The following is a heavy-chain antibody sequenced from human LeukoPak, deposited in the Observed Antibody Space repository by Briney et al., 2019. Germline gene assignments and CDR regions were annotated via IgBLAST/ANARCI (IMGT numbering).Heavy chain of an antibody. V-gene: IGHV3-30-3*01. CDR2: ISYDGSNK. CDR3: AREDCTNGVCHFDY. Sequence: PGRSLRLSCAASGFTFSSYAMHWVRQAPGKGLEWVAVISYDGSNKYYADSVKGRFTISRDNSKNTLYLQMNSLRAEDTAVYYCAREDCTNGVCHFDYWGQGTLVTVSS. D-gene: IGHD2-8*01. CDR1: GFTFSSYA. J-gene: IGHJ4*02.